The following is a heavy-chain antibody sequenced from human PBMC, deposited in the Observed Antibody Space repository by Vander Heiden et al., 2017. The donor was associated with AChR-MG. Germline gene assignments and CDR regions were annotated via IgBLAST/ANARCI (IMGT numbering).Heavy chain of an antibody. D-gene: IGHD5-12*01. CDR1: GSTFTGHY. Sequence: QVQLVQSGAEVKKPGASVKVSCQASGSTFTGHYMHWGGQAPGQGLGWRGRTNPNSVGTNYAQKFQGRVTMTRDTSISTAYMELSRLRSDDTAVYYCARGSVRVLGSGYDSGYWGQGTLVTVSS. V-gene: IGHV1-2*06. CDR2: TNPNSVGT. J-gene: IGHJ4*02. CDR3: ARGSVRVLGSGYDSGY.